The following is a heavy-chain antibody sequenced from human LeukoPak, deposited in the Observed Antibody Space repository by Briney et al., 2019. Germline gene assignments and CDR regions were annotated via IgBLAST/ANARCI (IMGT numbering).Heavy chain of an antibody. CDR1: GGSFSDDS. CDR3: ASGVGEFFPDAFNI. D-gene: IGHD3-10*01. J-gene: IGHJ3*02. V-gene: IGHV4-34*01. CDR2: INHRGGT. Sequence: SETLSPTCAVFGGSFSDDSWTWIRQTPGKGLEWIGEINHRGGTNYNPSLKSRLTISVDTYKNQFSLNLTSVTAADTAVYYCASGVGEFFPDAFNIWGQGTMVGVFS.